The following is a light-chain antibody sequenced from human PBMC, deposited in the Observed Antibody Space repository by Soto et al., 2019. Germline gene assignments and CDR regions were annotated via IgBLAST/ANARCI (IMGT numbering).Light chain of an antibody. Sequence: EIVLTQSPATLSLSPVEIATLSFMASRTVGNFLAWYQQKPGQAPSLLIYDATHRATGIPARFSGSGSGTDFTLTISSLEPDDFAVYYCQQRNNWPPEITFGQGTRLEIK. CDR3: QQRNNWPPEIT. CDR2: DAT. CDR1: RTVGNF. J-gene: IGKJ5*01. V-gene: IGKV3-11*01.